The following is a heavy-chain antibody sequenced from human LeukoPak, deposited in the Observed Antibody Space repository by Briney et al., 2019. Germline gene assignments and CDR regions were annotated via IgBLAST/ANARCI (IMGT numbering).Heavy chain of an antibody. CDR3: ARDLDDEGDYYYGMDV. V-gene: IGHV3-30*03. D-gene: IGHD3/OR15-3a*01. Sequence: GRSLRLSCAASGFTFSSYGMHWVRQAPGKGLEWVAVISYDGSNKYYADSVKGRFTISRDNSKNTLYLQMNSLRAEDTAVYYCARDLDDEGDYYYGMDVWGKGTTVTVSS. CDR2: ISYDGSNK. CDR1: GFTFSSYG. J-gene: IGHJ6*04.